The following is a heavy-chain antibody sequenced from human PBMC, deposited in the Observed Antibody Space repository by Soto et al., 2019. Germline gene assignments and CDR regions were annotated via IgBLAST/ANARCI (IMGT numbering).Heavy chain of an antibody. J-gene: IGHJ6*02. V-gene: IGHV4-59*01. Sequence: PSETLSLTCTVSGGSISSYYWSWIRQPPGKGLEWIGYIYYSGSTNYNPSLKSRVTISVDTSKNQFSLKLSSVTAADTAVYYCARDRRIEAAGRELYYYYGMDVWGQGTTVTVSS. CDR1: GGSISSYY. CDR3: ARDRRIEAAGRELYYYYGMDV. CDR2: IYYSGST. D-gene: IGHD6-13*01.